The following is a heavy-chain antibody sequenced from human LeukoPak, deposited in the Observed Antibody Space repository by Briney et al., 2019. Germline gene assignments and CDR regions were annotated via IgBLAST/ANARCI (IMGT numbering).Heavy chain of an antibody. CDR1: GFSFSNYE. Sequence: GRSLRLSCAASGFSFSNYEMDWVRQAPGKGLEWVALISFDGSAKYYADSVKGRFTISRDNSKNTLYLQMNSLRAEDTAVYYCAKPLTYYYDSGNFYNGPFFGYWGQGTLVTVSS. J-gene: IGHJ4*02. D-gene: IGHD3-10*01. V-gene: IGHV3-30*18. CDR2: ISFDGSAK. CDR3: AKPLTYYYDSGNFYNGPFFGY.